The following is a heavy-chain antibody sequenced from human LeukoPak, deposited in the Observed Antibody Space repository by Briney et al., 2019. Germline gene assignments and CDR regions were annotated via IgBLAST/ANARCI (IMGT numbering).Heavy chain of an antibody. Sequence: ASVRVSCKASGYTFTGYYMHWVRQAPGQGLEWMGWINPNSGGTNYAQKFQGRVTMTRDTPISTAYMELSRLRSDDTAVYYCATKTGYAPFDCWGQGTLVTVSS. D-gene: IGHD5-12*01. CDR2: INPNSGGT. CDR1: GYTFTGYY. V-gene: IGHV1-2*02. CDR3: ATKTGYAPFDC. J-gene: IGHJ4*02.